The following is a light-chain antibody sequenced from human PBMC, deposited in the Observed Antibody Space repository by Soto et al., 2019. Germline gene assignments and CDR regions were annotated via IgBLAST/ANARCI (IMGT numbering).Light chain of an antibody. CDR1: SSDVGAYKY. J-gene: IGLJ1*01. V-gene: IGLV2-14*01. CDR2: EVS. Sequence: QSVLTQPASVSGSPGQSITISCTGTSSDVGAYKYVSWYQQHPGKAPKVMIYEVSNRPSGVSNRFSGSKSGNKASLTISGLQAEDEADYFCSSYSSSSPLFVFGTGTKVTVL. CDR3: SSYSSSSPLFV.